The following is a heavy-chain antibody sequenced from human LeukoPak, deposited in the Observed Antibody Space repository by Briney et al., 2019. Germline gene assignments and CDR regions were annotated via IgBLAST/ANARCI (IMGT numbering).Heavy chain of an antibody. D-gene: IGHD1-26*01. V-gene: IGHV3-23*01. J-gene: IGHJ4*02. Sequence: PGGSLRLSCAASGFTFSTYGMSWVRQAPGKGLEWVSAISGSGGSTYYADSVKGRFTISRDNAKNSLYLQMNSLRAEDTAVYYCARLPYSWGLDSWGQGARVTVSS. CDR1: GFTFSTYG. CDR3: ARLPYSWGLDS. CDR2: ISGSGGST.